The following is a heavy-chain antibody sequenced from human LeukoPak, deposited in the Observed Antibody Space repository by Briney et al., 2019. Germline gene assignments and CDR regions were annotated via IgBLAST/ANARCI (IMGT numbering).Heavy chain of an antibody. CDR1: GCTVSSNY. D-gene: IGHD3-22*01. J-gene: IGHJ4*02. CDR2: SYSGGST. CDR3: TRGKTIGDSSGYYFDY. Sequence: PGGSLRLSCAASGCTVSSNYMSWVRQAPGKGLEWVSVSYSGGSTYYADSVKGRFPISRHNSKNTLYLQINSLRAEDTAVYYCTRGKTIGDSSGYYFDYGGQGTLVTVSS. V-gene: IGHV3-53*04.